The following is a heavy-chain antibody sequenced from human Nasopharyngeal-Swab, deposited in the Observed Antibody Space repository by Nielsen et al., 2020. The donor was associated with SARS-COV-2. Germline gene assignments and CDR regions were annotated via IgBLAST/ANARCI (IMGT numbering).Heavy chain of an antibody. Sequence: ESLKISCTVSGGSVSSGSYYWSWIRQPPGKGLEWIGYIYYSGSTNYNPSVKSRVTISVDTSKNQFSLKLSSVTAADTAVYYCARDVTIFGGWGGMDVWGQGTTVTVSS. V-gene: IGHV4-61*01. CDR1: GGSVSSGSYY. CDR3: ARDVTIFGGWGGMDV. D-gene: IGHD3-3*01. J-gene: IGHJ6*02. CDR2: IYYSGST.